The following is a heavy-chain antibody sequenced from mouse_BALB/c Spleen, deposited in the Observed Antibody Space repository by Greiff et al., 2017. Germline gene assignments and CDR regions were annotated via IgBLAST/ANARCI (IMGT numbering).Heavy chain of an antibody. V-gene: IGHV1-54*01. CDR1: GYAFTNYL. J-gene: IGHJ3*01. CDR2: INPGSGGT. Sequence: QVQLKESGAELVRPGTSVKVSCKASGYAFTNYLIEWVKQRPGQGLEWIGVINPGSGGTNYNEKFKGKATLTADKSSSTAYMQLSSLTSDDSAVYFCAREDFAYWGQGTLVTVSA. CDR3: AREDFAY.